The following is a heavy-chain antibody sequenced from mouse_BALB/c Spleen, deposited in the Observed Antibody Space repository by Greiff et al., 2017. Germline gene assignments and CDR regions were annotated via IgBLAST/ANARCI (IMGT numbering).Heavy chain of an antibody. CDR2: IWAGGST. D-gene: IGHD1-2*01. V-gene: IGHV2-9*02. CDR3: AREITPALYAMDY. J-gene: IGHJ4*01. Sequence: QVQLKESGPGLVAPSQSLSITCTVSGFSLTSYGVHWVRQPPGKGLEWLGVIWAGGSTNYNSAHMSRLSISKDNSKSQVFLKMNSLQTDDTAMYYCAREITPALYAMDYWGQGTSVTVSS. CDR1: GFSLTSYG.